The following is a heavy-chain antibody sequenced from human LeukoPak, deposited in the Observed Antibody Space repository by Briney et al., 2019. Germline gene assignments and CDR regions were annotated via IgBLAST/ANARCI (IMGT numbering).Heavy chain of an antibody. CDR1: GYTFTGYY. J-gene: IGHJ4*02. V-gene: IGHV1-2*02. CDR3: ARETLVDTAMVTVADY. Sequence: ASVKVSCKASGYTFTGYYMHWVRQAPGQGLEWMGWINPNSGGTNYAQKFQGRVTMTRDTSISTAYMELSRLRSDDTAVYYCARETLVDTAMVTVADYWGQGTLVTVSS. CDR2: INPNSGGT. D-gene: IGHD5-18*01.